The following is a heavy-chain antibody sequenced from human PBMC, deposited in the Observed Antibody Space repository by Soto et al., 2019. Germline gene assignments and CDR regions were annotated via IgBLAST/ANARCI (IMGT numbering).Heavy chain of an antibody. J-gene: IGHJ4*02. D-gene: IGHD2-15*01. Sequence: EVQLVESGGGLVEPGGSLRLSCAASGFTFSTYWMNWVRQAPGKGLEWVANIKQDGSEKYYVDSVKGRFTISRENAKSSLYLQMNSLRAGDTAVYYCARDWGYCSGGTCYTVLDYWGQGTLVTVSS. CDR3: ARDWGYCSGGTCYTVLDY. V-gene: IGHV3-7*01. CDR1: GFTFSTYW. CDR2: IKQDGSEK.